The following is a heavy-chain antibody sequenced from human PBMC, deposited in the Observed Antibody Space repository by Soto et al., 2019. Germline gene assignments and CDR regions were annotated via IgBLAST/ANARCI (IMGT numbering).Heavy chain of an antibody. CDR3: ARDLPGVYVWVLQTSDAFDI. CDR1: GYTFTSYG. D-gene: IGHD3-16*01. Sequence: RASVKVSCKASGYTFTSYGISWVRQAPGQGLEWMGWISAYNGNTNYAQKLQGRVTMTTDTSTSTAYMELRSLRSDDTAVYYCARDLPGVYVWVLQTSDAFDIWGQGTMVTVSS. J-gene: IGHJ3*02. CDR2: ISAYNGNT. V-gene: IGHV1-18*04.